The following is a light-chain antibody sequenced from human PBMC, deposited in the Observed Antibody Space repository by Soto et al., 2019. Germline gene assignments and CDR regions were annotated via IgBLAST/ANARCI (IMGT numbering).Light chain of an antibody. CDR1: QSVRNSL. J-gene: IGKJ1*01. CDR3: HQYDSIVQP. V-gene: IGKV3-20*01. CDR2: DAS. Sequence: EIVMPPSPATLSFSPGERSPLYFMASQSVRNSLLAWYQQKPGQPPRLLIYDASTRATATPERFSGSGSGTDFTLTITSLEPEDFAVYYCHQYDSIVQPVGPGTKVDI.